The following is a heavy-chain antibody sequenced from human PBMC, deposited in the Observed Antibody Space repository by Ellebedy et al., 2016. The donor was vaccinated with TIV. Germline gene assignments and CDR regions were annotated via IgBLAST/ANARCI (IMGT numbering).Heavy chain of an antibody. CDR3: ARDLRLGNGSDAFDI. CDR2: ISYDGSNK. Sequence: PGGSLRLSCAASGFTFSSYGMHWVRQAPGKGLEWVAVISYDGSNKYYADSVKGRFTISRDNSKNTLYLQMNSMRAEDTAVYYCARDLRLGNGSDAFDIWGQGTMVTVSS. CDR1: GFTFSSYG. V-gene: IGHV3-30*03. D-gene: IGHD4-23*01. J-gene: IGHJ3*02.